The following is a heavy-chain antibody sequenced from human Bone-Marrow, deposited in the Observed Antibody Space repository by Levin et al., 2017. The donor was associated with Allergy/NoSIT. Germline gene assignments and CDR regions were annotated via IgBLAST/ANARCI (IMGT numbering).Heavy chain of an antibody. CDR1: SGSMKNYY. CDR3: AREVGSYYYGMDV. V-gene: IGHV4-59*01. Sequence: SETLSLTCTVSSGSMKNYYLNWIRQSPGKGLEWIGYIYSTGNGNYNPSLKGRVTISIDTSKNQFSLRLTSVTAADTALYYCAREVGSYYYGMDVWGQGTTVTFSS. D-gene: IGHD2-15*01. J-gene: IGHJ6*02. CDR2: IYSTGNG.